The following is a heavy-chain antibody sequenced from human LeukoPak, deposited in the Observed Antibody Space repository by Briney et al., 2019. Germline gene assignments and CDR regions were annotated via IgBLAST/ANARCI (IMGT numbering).Heavy chain of an antibody. V-gene: IGHV4-34*01. Sequence: SETLSLTCTVYGGSFSGYYWIGIRQPPGKGLEWIGEINHSGSTNYNPSLKSRVTISVDTSKNQFSLKLSSVTAADTAVYYCARHYYYDSSGTRPNPRFDYWGQGTLVTVSS. J-gene: IGHJ4*02. CDR3: ARHYYYDSSGTRPNPRFDY. CDR2: INHSGST. CDR1: GGSFSGYY. D-gene: IGHD3-22*01.